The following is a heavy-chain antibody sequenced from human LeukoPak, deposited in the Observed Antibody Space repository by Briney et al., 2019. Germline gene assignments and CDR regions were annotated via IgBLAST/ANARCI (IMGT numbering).Heavy chain of an antibody. D-gene: IGHD6-19*01. V-gene: IGHV1-8*01. J-gene: IGHJ6*01. CDR3: ARGGSSGWYVLYYYYYGMVV. CDR1: GYTFTSYD. Sequence: ASVRLSRIASGYTFTSYDINWVRQATGQGLEWMGWMNPNSGNTGYAEKFQGRVTITRNTSMSRAYMELSSLRSEDTAVYYCARGGSSGWYVLYYYYYGMVVWGQEPRVTVSS. CDR2: MNPNSGNT.